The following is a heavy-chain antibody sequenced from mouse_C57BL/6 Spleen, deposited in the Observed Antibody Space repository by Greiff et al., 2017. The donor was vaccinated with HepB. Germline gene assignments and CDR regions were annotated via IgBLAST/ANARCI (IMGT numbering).Heavy chain of an antibody. J-gene: IGHJ2*01. Sequence: QVQLQQSGAELVRPGASVTLSCKASGYTFTDYEMHWVKQTPVHGLEWIGAIDPETGGTAYNQKFKGKAILTADKSSSTAYMELRSLTSEDSAVYYCTRGRPGFDYWGQGTTLTVSS. CDR3: TRGRPGFDY. CDR2: IDPETGGT. V-gene: IGHV1-15*01. CDR1: GYTFTDYE.